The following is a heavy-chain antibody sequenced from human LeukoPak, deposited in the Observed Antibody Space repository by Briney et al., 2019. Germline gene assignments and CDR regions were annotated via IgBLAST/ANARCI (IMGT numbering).Heavy chain of an antibody. CDR3: AREIHNLGYCSSTSCYHDY. V-gene: IGHV4-4*07. J-gene: IGHJ4*02. Sequence: SETLSLTCTVSGGSISSYYWSWIRQPAGKGLEWIGRIYTSGSTNYNPSVKSRVTMSVDTSTNQFSLKLSSVTAADTAVYYCAREIHNLGYCSSTSCYHDYWGQGTLVTVSS. CDR2: IYTSGST. CDR1: GGSISSYY. D-gene: IGHD2-2*01.